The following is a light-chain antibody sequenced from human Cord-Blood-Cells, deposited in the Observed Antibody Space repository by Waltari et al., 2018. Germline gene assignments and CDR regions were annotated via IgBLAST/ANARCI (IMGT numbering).Light chain of an antibody. Sequence: EIVLTQSPGTLSLSPGERATLPCRASQSVSSSYLAWYQQKPGQAPRLLIYGVSSRATCIPDRFSGSGSVTDFTLTIIRLEPEDFAVYYCQQYGSSPTFGPGTKVDIK. V-gene: IGKV3-20*01. CDR1: QSVSSSY. J-gene: IGKJ3*01. CDR2: GVS. CDR3: QQYGSSPT.